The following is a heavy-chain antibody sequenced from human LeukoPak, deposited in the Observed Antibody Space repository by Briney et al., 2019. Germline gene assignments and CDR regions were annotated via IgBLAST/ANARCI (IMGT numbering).Heavy chain of an antibody. CDR1: GGSVSSGSYF. D-gene: IGHD1-26*01. Sequence: SETLSLTCTVSGGSVSSGSYFWTWLRQPPGKGLEWIGYVYYSGSTNYNPSLKSRVTISVDTSKNQFSLKVSSVTAADTAVYYCAREVIVGATGYYYYGMDVWGQGTTVTVSS. CDR3: AREVIVGATGYYYYGMDV. V-gene: IGHV4-61*01. J-gene: IGHJ6*02. CDR2: VYYSGST.